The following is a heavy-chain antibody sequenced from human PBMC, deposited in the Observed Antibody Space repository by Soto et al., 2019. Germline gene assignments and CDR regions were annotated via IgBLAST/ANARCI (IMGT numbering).Heavy chain of an antibody. CDR1: GFTFNIYA. D-gene: IGHD3-22*01. CDR2: ISGSGGGT. CDR3: AKCRYDRSGRLLRYFQH. V-gene: IGHV3-23*01. J-gene: IGHJ1*01. Sequence: EVQLLESGGGLVQPGGSLRLSCAASGFTFNIYAMSWVRQAPGKGLEWVSAISGSGGGTYYADSVEGRFTISRDNSQPTLYLQRSSVRAADTAAYYCAKCRYDRSGRLLRYFQHWGQGTLVTVSS.